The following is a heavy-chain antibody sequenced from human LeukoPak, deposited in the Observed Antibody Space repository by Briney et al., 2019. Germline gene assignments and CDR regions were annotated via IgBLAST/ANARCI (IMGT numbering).Heavy chain of an antibody. CDR1: GYTFTSYY. CDR3: ARVDYYGSGSYLPYYYYYMDV. Sequence: GASVKVSCKASGYTFTSYYMHWVRQAPGQGLEWMGIINPSGGSTNYAQKFQGRVTMTRDTSISTAYMELSRLRSDDTAVYYCARVDYYGSGSYLPYYYYYMDVWGKGTTVTVSS. V-gene: IGHV1-2*02. J-gene: IGHJ6*03. CDR2: INPSGGST. D-gene: IGHD3-10*01.